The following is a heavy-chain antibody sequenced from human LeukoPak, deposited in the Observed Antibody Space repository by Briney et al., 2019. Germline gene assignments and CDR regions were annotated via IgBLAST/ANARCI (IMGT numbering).Heavy chain of an antibody. CDR2: IYTSGST. Sequence: PSETLSLTCTVSGGSINSGNYYWSWIRQPAGKGLEWIGRIYTSGSTNYHPSLKSRVTISVDTSKNQFSLKLSSVTAADTAVYYCARETYDSSGYYYYYYYMDVWGKGTTVTISS. V-gene: IGHV4-61*02. CDR3: ARETYDSSGYYYYYYYMDV. J-gene: IGHJ6*03. D-gene: IGHD3-22*01. CDR1: GGSINSGNYY.